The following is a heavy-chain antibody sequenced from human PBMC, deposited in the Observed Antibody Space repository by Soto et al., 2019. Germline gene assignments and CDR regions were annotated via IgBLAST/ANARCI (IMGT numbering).Heavy chain of an antibody. Sequence: GGSLRLSCAASGFLFSTYAMNWVRQAPGKGLEWVSAISDNGGSTYYAESVRGRFTISRDNSINTLYPQMSSLRTEDTAVYYCAHPRGYGVFDAVDIWGQGTLVTVSS. D-gene: IGHD4-17*01. V-gene: IGHV3-23*01. J-gene: IGHJ3*02. CDR2: ISDNGGST. CDR1: GFLFSTYA. CDR3: AHPRGYGVFDAVDI.